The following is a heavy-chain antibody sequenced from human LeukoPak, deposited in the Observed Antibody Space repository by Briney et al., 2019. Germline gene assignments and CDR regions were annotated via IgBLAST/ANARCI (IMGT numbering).Heavy chain of an antibody. D-gene: IGHD3-10*01. CDR3: ASRESSMARSH. J-gene: IGHJ4*02. V-gene: IGHV3-7*01. CDR1: GFIISDYW. Sequence: GSLRLSCAASGFIISDYWMNWVRQVPGKGLEWVANINEDGSVQDYVDSVRGRFTISRDNAKNSVYLQMNSLRVEDTAVYYCASRESSMARSHWGQGTLVTVSS. CDR2: INEDGSVQ.